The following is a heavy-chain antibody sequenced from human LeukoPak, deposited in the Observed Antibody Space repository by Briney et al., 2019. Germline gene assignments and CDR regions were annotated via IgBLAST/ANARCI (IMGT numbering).Heavy chain of an antibody. Sequence: GGSLRLSCAASGFTFSSYAMSWVRQAPGKGLEWVSGISGSGDSTYYADSVKGRFTISRDNSKSTLYLQMNSLRAEDTAVYYCAKDRSDNNTWYAGSHWGQGTLVTVSS. D-gene: IGHD2-8*01. V-gene: IGHV3-23*01. CDR3: AKDRSDNNTWYAGSH. CDR1: GFTFSSYA. J-gene: IGHJ4*02. CDR2: ISGSGDST.